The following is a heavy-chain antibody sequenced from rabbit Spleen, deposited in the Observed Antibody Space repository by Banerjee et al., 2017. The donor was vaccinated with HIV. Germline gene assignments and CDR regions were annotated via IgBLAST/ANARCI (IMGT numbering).Heavy chain of an antibody. CDR3: ARAIVPWLGLTRLDL. CDR1: GIDFTKYY. CDR2: IYTAKGST. J-gene: IGHJ3*01. D-gene: IGHD4-1*01. Sequence: QEQLVEFGGGLVKPGGSLTLSCKASGIDFTKYYITWVRQAPGKGLEWIGIIYTAKGSTDSASWVNGRFTISSDNAQSTVDLKMTSLTAADTATYFCARAIVPWLGLTRLDLWGQGTLVTVS. V-gene: IGHV1S43*01.